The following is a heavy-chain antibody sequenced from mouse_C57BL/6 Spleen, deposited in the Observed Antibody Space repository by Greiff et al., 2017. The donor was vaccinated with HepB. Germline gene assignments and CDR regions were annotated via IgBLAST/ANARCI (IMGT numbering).Heavy chain of an antibody. J-gene: IGHJ4*01. D-gene: IGHD3-2*02. CDR1: GYTFTSYW. V-gene: IGHV1-64*01. CDR2: IHPNSGST. CDR3: ARFDSSGYGGYAMDY. Sequence: QVQLQQSGAELVKPGASVKLSCKASGYTFTSYWMHWVKQRPGQGLEWIGMIHPNSGSTNYNEKFKSKATLTVDKSSSTAYMQLSSLTSEDSAVYYCARFDSSGYGGYAMDYWGQGTSVTVSS.